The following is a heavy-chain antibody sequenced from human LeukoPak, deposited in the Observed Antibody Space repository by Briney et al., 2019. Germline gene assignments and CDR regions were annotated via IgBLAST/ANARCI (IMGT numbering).Heavy chain of an antibody. Sequence: PGGSLRLSCAATGFTFSSYWMSLVRQARGKGLEWVANIKQDGSENDYVDSVKGRFTISRDNAKNSLYLQMNSLRAEDTAVYYCARGKGSYSSSWYPFYYYYYGMDVWGQGTTVTVSS. D-gene: IGHD6-13*01. J-gene: IGHJ6*02. CDR3: ARGKGSYSSSWYPFYYYYYGMDV. V-gene: IGHV3-7*01. CDR2: IKQDGSEN. CDR1: GFTFSSYW.